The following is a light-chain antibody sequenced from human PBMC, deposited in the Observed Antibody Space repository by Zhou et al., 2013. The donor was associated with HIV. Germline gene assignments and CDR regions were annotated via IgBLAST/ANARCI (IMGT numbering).Light chain of an antibody. V-gene: IGKV3-15*01. Sequence: EVLMTQSPVTLSVSPGARATLSCRASQSVDTYLAWYQQRPGQPPRLLIYDASTRATGVPVRFSGSGSGTEFTLSIANLQSEDVAVYYCQQYNNWPPRTFGQGTKLEIK. CDR3: QQYNNWPPRT. J-gene: IGKJ2*01. CDR1: QSVDTY. CDR2: DAS.